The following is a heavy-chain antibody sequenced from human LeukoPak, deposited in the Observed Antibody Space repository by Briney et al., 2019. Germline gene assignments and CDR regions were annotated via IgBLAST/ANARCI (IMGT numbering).Heavy chain of an antibody. CDR2: INPNSGGT. D-gene: IGHD1-14*01. CDR3: ATSSYIPWFDP. Sequence: ASVKVSCKASGYTFTCYYMHWVRQAPGQGREWMGWINPNSGGTNYAQKFQGRVTMTEDTSTDTAYMELSSLRSEDTAVYYCATSSYIPWFDPWGQGTLVTVSS. V-gene: IGHV1-2*02. CDR1: GYTFTCYY. J-gene: IGHJ5*02.